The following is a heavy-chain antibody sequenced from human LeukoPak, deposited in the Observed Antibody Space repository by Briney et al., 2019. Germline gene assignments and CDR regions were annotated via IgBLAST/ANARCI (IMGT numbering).Heavy chain of an antibody. D-gene: IGHD5-18*01. J-gene: IGHJ4*02. Sequence: GGSLRLSCAASGFTFSSYAMSWVRQAPGEGLEWVSAISGSGGSTYYADSVKGRFTISRDNSKNTVYLQMNSLRAEDTAVYYCARDGEYSYGYGFDYWGRGTLVTVSS. V-gene: IGHV3-23*01. CDR2: ISGSGGST. CDR3: ARDGEYSYGYGFDY. CDR1: GFTFSSYA.